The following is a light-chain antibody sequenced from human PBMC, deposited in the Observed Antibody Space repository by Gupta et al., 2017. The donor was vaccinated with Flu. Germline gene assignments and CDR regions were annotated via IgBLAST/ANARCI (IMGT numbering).Light chain of an antibody. J-gene: IGKJ5*01. Sequence: EVVMTQSPATLFVSPGEGVTLSCRASQNIGSNLVWCQQKPGQAPRFLIYGASTRATDIPARFSGSGSGTEFTLTISSLQSEDFAVYYCQQYDRWPITFGQGTRLEI. CDR2: GAS. V-gene: IGKV3-15*01. CDR1: QNIGSN. CDR3: QQYDRWPIT.